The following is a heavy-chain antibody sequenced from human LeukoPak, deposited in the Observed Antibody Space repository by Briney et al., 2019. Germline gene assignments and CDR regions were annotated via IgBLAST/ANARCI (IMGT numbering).Heavy chain of an antibody. CDR3: ASRTYYYGSGSHY. Sequence: PSETLSLTCAVYGGSFSGYYWSWIRQPPGKGLEWIGEINHSGSTNYNPSLKSRVTISVDTSKNQLSLKLSSVTAADTAVYYCASRTYYYGSGSHYWGQGTLVTVSS. CDR2: INHSGST. CDR1: GGSFSGYY. V-gene: IGHV4-34*01. J-gene: IGHJ4*02. D-gene: IGHD3-10*01.